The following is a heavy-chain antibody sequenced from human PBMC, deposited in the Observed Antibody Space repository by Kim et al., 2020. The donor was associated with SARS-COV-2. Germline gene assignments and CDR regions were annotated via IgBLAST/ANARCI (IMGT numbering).Heavy chain of an antibody. CDR3: ARDGPQDCSGGSCYPNSHYYYGMDV. Sequence: SVKVSCKASGGTFSSYAISWVRQAPGQGLEWMGGIIPIFGTANYAQKFQGRVTITADESTSTAYMELSSLRSEDTAVYYCARDGPQDCSGGSCYPNSHYYYGMDVWGQGTTVTVSS. CDR2: IIPIFGTA. CDR1: GGTFSSYA. V-gene: IGHV1-69*13. D-gene: IGHD2-15*01. J-gene: IGHJ6*02.